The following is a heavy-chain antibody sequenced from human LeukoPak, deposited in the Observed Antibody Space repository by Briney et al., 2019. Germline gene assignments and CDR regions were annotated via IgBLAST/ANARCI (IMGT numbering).Heavy chain of an antibody. V-gene: IGHV1-3*01. Sequence: PVASVKVSGKASGYTFTSYAMHWVRQAPGQRLEWMGWINAGNGNTKYSQKFQGRVTITRDTSASTAYMELSSLRSEDTAVYYCARDRVTMVRGVITKNWFDPWGQGTLVTVSS. D-gene: IGHD3-10*01. CDR2: INAGNGNT. CDR1: GYTFTSYA. J-gene: IGHJ5*02. CDR3: ARDRVTMVRGVITKNWFDP.